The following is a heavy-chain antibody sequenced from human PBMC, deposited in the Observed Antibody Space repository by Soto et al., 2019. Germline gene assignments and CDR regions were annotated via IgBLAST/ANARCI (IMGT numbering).Heavy chain of an antibody. CDR3: AHRRDPRMATNAFDY. CDR2: IYWDDDK. Sequence: QITLKESGPTLVKPTQTLTLTCTFSGFSLSTSGVGVGWIRQPPGKALEWLALIYWDDDKRYSPSLKSRLTITKDTSKNQVVLTMTNMDPVDTATYYCAHRRDPRMATNAFDYWGQETLVTVSS. J-gene: IGHJ4*02. CDR1: GFSLSTSGVG. D-gene: IGHD5-12*01. V-gene: IGHV2-5*02.